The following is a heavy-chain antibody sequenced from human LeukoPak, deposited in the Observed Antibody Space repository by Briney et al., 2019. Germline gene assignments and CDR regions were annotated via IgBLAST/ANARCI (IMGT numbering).Heavy chain of an antibody. Sequence: TFSTYWMSWVRQPPGKGLEWIGTIDSGTTYYSPSLKSRVTISVDTSKNQFSLKLSSVTAADTAVYYCARHWDATYYYCYYMDVWGRGTTVTVSS. V-gene: IGHV4-39*01. CDR3: ARHWDATYYYCYYMDV. J-gene: IGHJ6*03. CDR1: TFSTYW. CDR2: IDSGTT. D-gene: IGHD1-26*01.